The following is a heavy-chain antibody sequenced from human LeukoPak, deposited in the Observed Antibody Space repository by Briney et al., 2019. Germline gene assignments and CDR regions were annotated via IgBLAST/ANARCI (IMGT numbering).Heavy chain of an antibody. V-gene: IGHV1-69*13. CDR3: ARSFGELSLGGFDY. CDR2: IIPIFGTA. D-gene: IGHD3-10*01. CDR1: GGTFSSYA. Sequence: GASVKVSCKASGGTFSSYAISWVRQAPGQGLEWMGGIIPIFGTANYAQKFQGRVTITADESTSTAYMELSSLRSEDTAAYYCARSFGELSLGGFDYWGQGTLVTVSS. J-gene: IGHJ4*02.